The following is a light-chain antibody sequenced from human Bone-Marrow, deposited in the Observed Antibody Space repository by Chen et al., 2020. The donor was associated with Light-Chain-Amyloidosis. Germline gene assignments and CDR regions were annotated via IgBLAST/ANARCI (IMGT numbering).Light chain of an antibody. J-gene: IGLJ3*02. CDR3: QSYDSSLSGWV. V-gene: IGLV1-40*01. CDR2: GNS. Sequence: QSVLTQPPSVSGAPGPRVTISGTGSSSNIGAGYDVHWYQQLPGTAPKLLIYGNSNRPSGVPDRFSGSKSGTSASLAITGLQAEDEADYYCQSYDSSLSGWVFGGGTKLTVL. CDR1: SSNIGAGYD.